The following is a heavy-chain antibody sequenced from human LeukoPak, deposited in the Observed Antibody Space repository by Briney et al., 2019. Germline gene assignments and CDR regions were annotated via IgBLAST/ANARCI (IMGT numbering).Heavy chain of an antibody. Sequence: PGGSLRLSCAASGFTFSTYWMAWVRQAPGKGLEWVSYIRGSATVMTYADSVKGRFTISRDDAKNSLYLQMNSLTAQDTALYYCVRDLYGDLGEAFDLWGQGTRVTVSS. CDR1: GFTFSTYW. CDR2: IRGSATVM. V-gene: IGHV3-48*03. CDR3: VRDLYGDLGEAFDL. J-gene: IGHJ3*01. D-gene: IGHD4-17*01.